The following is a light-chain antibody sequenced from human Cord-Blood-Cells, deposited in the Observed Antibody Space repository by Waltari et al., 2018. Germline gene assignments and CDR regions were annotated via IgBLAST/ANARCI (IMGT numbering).Light chain of an antibody. Sequence: EIVMTQPPPTLPVSPGEPATHPCRASQSVSSNYAWYQQNPGQAPSLLIYAAATRPTGIPARFSGSGSGAEFTLPISSLQSEDFAVYYCQQYNNWPPATFGQGTKVEIK. CDR3: QQYNNWPPAT. CDR2: AAA. J-gene: IGKJ1*01. V-gene: IGKV3-15*01. CDR1: QSVSSN.